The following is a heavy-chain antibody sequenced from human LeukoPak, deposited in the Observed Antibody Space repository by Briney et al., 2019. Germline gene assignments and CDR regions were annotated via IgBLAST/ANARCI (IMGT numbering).Heavy chain of an antibody. J-gene: IGHJ6*03. CDR3: ARVAAAAGSIYYYYYMDV. D-gene: IGHD6-13*01. CDR2: IYTSGST. CDR1: GGSISSYY. V-gene: IGHV4-4*09. Sequence: SETLSLTCTVSGGSISSYYWSWIRQPPGKGLEWIGYIYTSGSTNYNSSLKSRVTISVDTSKNQFSLKLSSVTAADTAVYYCARVAAAAGSIYYYYYMDVWGKGTTVTVSS.